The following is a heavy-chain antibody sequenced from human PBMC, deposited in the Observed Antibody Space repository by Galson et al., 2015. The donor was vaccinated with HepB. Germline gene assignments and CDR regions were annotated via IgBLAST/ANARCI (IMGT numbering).Heavy chain of an antibody. J-gene: IGHJ3*01. Sequence: SETLSLTCAVYGGSFSGYYWTWIRQPPGKGLEWIGEINHSGSTDYNPSLRSRVTISVDTSKNQFSLRLNSVTAADTAVYYCARPLAWRRNDAFDVWGQGTMVTVPS. CDR2: INHSGST. D-gene: IGHD6-25*01. CDR1: GGSFSGYY. V-gene: IGHV4-34*01. CDR3: ARPLAWRRNDAFDV.